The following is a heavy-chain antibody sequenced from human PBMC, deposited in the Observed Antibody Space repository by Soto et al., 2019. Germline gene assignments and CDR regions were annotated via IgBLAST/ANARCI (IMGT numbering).Heavy chain of an antibody. V-gene: IGHV4-4*02. CDR2: IYHSGSN. Sequence: QVQLQESGPGLVKPSGTLSLTCAVSGGSISSSNWWSWVRQPPGKGLEWIGEIYHSGSNNYNPSLKSRVTISVDKSTNQFSLKRSAVTAADTAVYYGARDPGYGSGRYFDYWGQVTLVTVSS. D-gene: IGHD3-10*01. J-gene: IGHJ4*02. CDR1: GGSISSSNW. CDR3: ARDPGYGSGRYFDY.